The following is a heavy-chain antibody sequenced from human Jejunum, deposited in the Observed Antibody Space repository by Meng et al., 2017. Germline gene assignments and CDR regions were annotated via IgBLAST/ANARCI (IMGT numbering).Heavy chain of an antibody. CDR3: AREWSGSYRHFDY. CDR1: GGSISTSDW. Sequence: QVQWQESGPGLLKPSGTLSLTCAVSGGSISTSDWWSWVRQPPGKGLEWIGEIHHSGSTNYNPSLKSRVTISVDKSRNQFSLKLNSVTAADTAVYYCAREWSGSYRHFDYWGPGTLVTVSS. CDR2: IHHSGST. J-gene: IGHJ4*02. V-gene: IGHV4-4*02. D-gene: IGHD1-26*01.